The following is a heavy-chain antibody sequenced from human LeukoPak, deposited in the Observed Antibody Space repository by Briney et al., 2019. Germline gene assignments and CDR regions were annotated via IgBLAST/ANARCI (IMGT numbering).Heavy chain of an antibody. CDR1: GGSISSSSYY. V-gene: IGHV4-61*05. CDR2: IYYSGST. Sequence: SETLSLTCTVSGGSISSSSYYWGWIRQPPGKGLEWIGYIYYSGSTNYNPSLKSRVTISVDTSKNQFSLKLSSVTAADTAVYYCARAGYSSSWYAGGWFDPWGQGTLVTVSS. J-gene: IGHJ5*02. CDR3: ARAGYSSSWYAGGWFDP. D-gene: IGHD6-13*01.